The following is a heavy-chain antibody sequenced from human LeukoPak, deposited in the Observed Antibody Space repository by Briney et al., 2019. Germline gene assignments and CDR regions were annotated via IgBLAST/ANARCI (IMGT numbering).Heavy chain of an antibody. Sequence: GASVKVSCKASGYTFTSYDINWVRQATGQGLEWMGWMNPNSGNTGYAQKFQGRVTMTRNTSISTAYMELSSLRSEDTAVYYCARVRYCGSTSCYLFDYWGQGTLVTVSS. V-gene: IGHV1-8*02. D-gene: IGHD2-2*01. CDR2: MNPNSGNT. CDR3: ARVRYCGSTSCYLFDY. J-gene: IGHJ4*02. CDR1: GYTFTSYD.